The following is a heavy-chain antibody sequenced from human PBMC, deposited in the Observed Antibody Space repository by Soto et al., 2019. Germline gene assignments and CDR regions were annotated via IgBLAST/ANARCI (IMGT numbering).Heavy chain of an antibody. CDR1: GFNLSHPW. V-gene: IGHV3-15*01. D-gene: IGHD3-9*01. Sequence: EVQLEESGGGLGKPGGSLRLSCAASGFNLSHPWMTWVRQAAGKGLEWVGRIKSKTAGGTADYATPVKGRFTISRDDSKNMVYLQMNSLKTEDTAVYYCTTGIYYDILTGYHNVAYWGQGTLVTVSS. J-gene: IGHJ4*02. CDR3: TTGIYYDILTGYHNVAY. CDR2: IKSKTAGGTA.